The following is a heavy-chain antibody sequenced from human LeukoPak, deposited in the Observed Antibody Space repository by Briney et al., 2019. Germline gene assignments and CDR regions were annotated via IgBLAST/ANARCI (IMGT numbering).Heavy chain of an antibody. D-gene: IGHD3-10*01. Sequence: GASVTVSCKASGYTFTTYAIHWVRQAPGQRLEWMGWISTYSDNRRYSPKFQGTVTITTDTSASTAYMELSSLRSDDTAVYYCARPYGGPDSGGQGPRVPAS. CDR2: ISTYSDNR. CDR1: GYTFTTYA. V-gene: IGHV1-3*04. CDR3: ARPYGGPDS. J-gene: IGHJ4*02.